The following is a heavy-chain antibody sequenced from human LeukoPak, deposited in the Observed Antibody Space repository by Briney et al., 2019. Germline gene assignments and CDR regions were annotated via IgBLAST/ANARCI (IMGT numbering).Heavy chain of an antibody. CDR2: IYYSGST. CDR1: GGSISSYY. Sequence: SETLSLTCTVSGGSISSYYWSWIRQPPGKGLEWIGYIYYSGSTNYNPSLKSRVTISVDTSKNQFSLKLSSVTAADTAVYYCARRIAVAGTYWFDPWGQGTLVTVSS. V-gene: IGHV4-59*12. D-gene: IGHD6-19*01. J-gene: IGHJ5*02. CDR3: ARRIAVAGTYWFDP.